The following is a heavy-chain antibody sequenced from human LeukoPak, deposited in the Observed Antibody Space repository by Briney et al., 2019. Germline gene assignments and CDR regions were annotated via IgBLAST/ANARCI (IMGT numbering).Heavy chain of an antibody. D-gene: IGHD5-24*01. CDR1: GFTVSRSY. CDR2: IYSGGST. J-gene: IGHJ4*02. V-gene: IGHV3-53*01. CDR3: ARADMAFFDY. Sequence: GRSLRLSCAASGFTVSRSYMTWVRQAPGKGLEWISVIYSGGSTYYADSVKGRFTISRDNSKNTVYLQMNRLRADDTAVYYCARADMAFFDYWGQGTLVTVSS.